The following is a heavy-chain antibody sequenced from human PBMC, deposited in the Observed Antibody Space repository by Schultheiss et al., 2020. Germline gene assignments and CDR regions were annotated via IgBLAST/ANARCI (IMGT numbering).Heavy chain of an antibody. CDR3: ARGTYYDFWSGYSAQYYYYMDV. CDR1: GFTFSYYA. V-gene: IGHV3-48*02. CDR2: ITSSSRVI. D-gene: IGHD3-3*01. J-gene: IGHJ6*03. Sequence: GGSLRLSCAASGFTFSYYAMSWVRQAPGKGLEWVSFITSSSRVIYYADSVRGRFTISRDNAKNSLYLQMNSLRDEDTAVYYCARGTYYDFWSGYSAQYYYYMDVWGQGTTVTVSS.